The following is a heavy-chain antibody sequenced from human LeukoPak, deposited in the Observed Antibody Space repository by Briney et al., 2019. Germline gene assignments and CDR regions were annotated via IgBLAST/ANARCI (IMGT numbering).Heavy chain of an antibody. D-gene: IGHD2/OR15-2a*01. CDR2: ISGNGGST. CDR1: GFTFSSYA. J-gene: IGHJ4*02. V-gene: IGHV3-23*01. Sequence: GASLRLPCAASGFTFSSYAMSWVRQAPGKGLEWVSAISGNGGSTYYADSVKGRVTISRDNSKNTLYLQMNRLRAEDTAVYYCAKEGRLYYFDYWGQGTLVTVSS. CDR3: AKEGRLYYFDY.